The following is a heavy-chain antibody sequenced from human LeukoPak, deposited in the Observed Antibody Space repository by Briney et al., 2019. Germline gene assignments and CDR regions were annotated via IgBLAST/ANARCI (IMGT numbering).Heavy chain of an antibody. CDR2: IYHSGST. Sequence: SETLSLTCAVSGYSISSGYYWGWIRQPPGKGLERIGSIYHSGSTYYNPSLKSRVTISVDTSKNQFSLKLSSVTAADTAVYYCARAQSSGYGGTNFDYWGQGTLVTVSS. J-gene: IGHJ4*02. CDR1: GYSISSGYY. D-gene: IGHD2-15*01. CDR3: ARAQSSGYGGTNFDY. V-gene: IGHV4-38-2*01.